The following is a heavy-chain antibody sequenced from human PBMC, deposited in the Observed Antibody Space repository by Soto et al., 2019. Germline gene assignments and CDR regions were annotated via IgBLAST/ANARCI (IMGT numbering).Heavy chain of an antibody. CDR2: ISAYNGNT. D-gene: IGHD3-3*01. V-gene: IGHV1-18*01. Sequence: ASVKVSCKASGYTFTSYCISWVRQAPGQGLEWMGWISAYNGNTNYAQKLQGRVTMTTDTSTSRAYMELRSLRSDDTAVYYCARDSVFGVVIGETTVYVWGKATTVTVT. J-gene: IGHJ6*03. CDR1: GYTFTSYC. CDR3: ARDSVFGVVIGETTVYV.